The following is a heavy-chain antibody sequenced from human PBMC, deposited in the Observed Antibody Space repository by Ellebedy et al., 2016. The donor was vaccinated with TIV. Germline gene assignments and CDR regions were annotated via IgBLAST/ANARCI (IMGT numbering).Heavy chain of an antibody. V-gene: IGHV3-21*06. CDR3: ARGVRGWHLDY. Sequence: GESLKISCAASGFTFNTYTMNWVRQAPGKGLEWVSSVSSSSTYIYYGDSVKGRFTISIDNAKSSLYMEMSSLRVEDTAVYYCARGVRGWHLDYWGQGALVTVSS. D-gene: IGHD6-19*01. J-gene: IGHJ4*01. CDR2: VSSSSTYI. CDR1: GFTFNTYT.